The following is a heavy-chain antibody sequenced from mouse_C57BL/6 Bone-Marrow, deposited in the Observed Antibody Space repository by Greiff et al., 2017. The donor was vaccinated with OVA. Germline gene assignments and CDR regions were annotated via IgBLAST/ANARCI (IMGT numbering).Heavy chain of an antibody. CDR2: IDPETGGT. J-gene: IGHJ4*01. V-gene: IGHV1-15*01. CDR1: GYTFTDYE. Sequence: QVQLQQSGAELVRPGASVTLSCKASGYTFTDYEMHWVKQTPVHGLEWIGAIDPETGGTAYNQKFKGKAILTADKSSSTAYMELRSLTSEDSAVYYCTRRGSSITTVVATEAMDYWGQGTSVTVSS. CDR3: TRRGSSITTVVATEAMDY. D-gene: IGHD1-1*01.